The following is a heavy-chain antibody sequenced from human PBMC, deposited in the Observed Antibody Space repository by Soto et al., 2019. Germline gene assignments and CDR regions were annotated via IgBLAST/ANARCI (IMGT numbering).Heavy chain of an antibody. CDR1: GFTFSSYA. V-gene: IGHV3-30-3*01. CDR3: ARGGIVVPAAIIGSRGSCYMDV. J-gene: IGHJ6*03. CDR2: ISYDGSNK. D-gene: IGHD2-2*02. Sequence: GGSLRLSCVASGFTFSSYAMHWVRQAPGKGLEWVAVISYDGSNKYYADSVKGRFTISRDNSKNTLYLQMNSLRAEDTAVYYCARGGIVVPAAIIGSRGSCYMDVWGKGTTVTVSS.